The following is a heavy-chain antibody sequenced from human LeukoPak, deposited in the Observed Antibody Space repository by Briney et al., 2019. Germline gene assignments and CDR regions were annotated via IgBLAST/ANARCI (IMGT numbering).Heavy chain of an antibody. CDR3: ARDHYGSRSDY. J-gene: IGHJ4*02. CDR2: ISSNGGST. D-gene: IGHD3-22*01. CDR1: GFTFSSYA. Sequence: GGSLRLSCAASGFTFSSYAMHWVRQAPGKGLEYVSAISSNGGSTYYANSVKGRFTISRDNSKNTLYLQMGSLRAEDMAVYYCARDHYGSRSDYWGQGTLVTVSS. V-gene: IGHV3-64*01.